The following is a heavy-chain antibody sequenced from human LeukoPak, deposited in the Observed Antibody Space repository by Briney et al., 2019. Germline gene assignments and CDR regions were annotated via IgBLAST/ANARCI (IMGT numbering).Heavy chain of an antibody. CDR2: IYTSGST. CDR1: GGSISSYY. CDR3: ARESPPRDNDAFDI. J-gene: IGHJ3*02. Sequence: SETLSLTCTVSGGSISSYYWSWIRQPAGKGLEWIGRIYTSGSTNYNPSLKSRVTMSVDTSKNQFSLKLSSVTAADTAVYYCARESPPRDNDAFDIWGQGTMVTVSS. V-gene: IGHV4-4*07.